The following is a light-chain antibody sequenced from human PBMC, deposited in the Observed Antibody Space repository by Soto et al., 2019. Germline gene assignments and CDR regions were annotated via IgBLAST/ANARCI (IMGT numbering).Light chain of an antibody. J-gene: IGKJ1*01. Sequence: DIQMTQSPSSLSASVGDRVTIPCRASQGISNYLAWYQQKPGKAPKLLIYKASTLKSGVPSRFSGSGSGTEFTLTISSLQPDDFATYYCQHYNSYSEAFGQGTKVDIK. V-gene: IGKV1-5*03. CDR2: KAS. CDR3: QHYNSYSEA. CDR1: QGISNY.